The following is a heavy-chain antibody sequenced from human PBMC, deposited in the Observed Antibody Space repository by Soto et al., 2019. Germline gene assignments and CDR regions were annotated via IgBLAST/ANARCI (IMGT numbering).Heavy chain of an antibody. J-gene: IGHJ4*02. CDR1: WGTFNSYG. CDR3: ARVSVIRGVIPSHFGL. CDR2: IIPLYGTV. Sequence: QAHLAQSGAEVKKPGSSVTVSCKASWGTFNSYGISWVRQAPGQGLDWMGVIIPLYGTVNYAKKFQGRVSITADKSTSTAYMYLNSLRSDDTAVYYCARVSVIRGVIPSHFGLWGQGKQVTVSS. V-gene: IGHV1-69*06. D-gene: IGHD3-10*01.